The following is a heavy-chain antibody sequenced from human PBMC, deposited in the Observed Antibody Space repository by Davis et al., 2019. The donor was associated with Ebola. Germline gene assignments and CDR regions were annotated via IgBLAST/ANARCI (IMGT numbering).Heavy chain of an antibody. CDR1: GYTFTGYY. CDR3: ARSTYHYYDSSGYTDY. V-gene: IGHV1-2*02. CDR2: INPNSGGT. Sequence: ASVKVSCKASGYTFTGYYMHWVRQAPGQGLEWMGWINPNSGGTNYAQKFQGRVTMTRDTSISTAYMELSRLRSDDTAVYYCARSTYHYYDSSGYTDYWGQGTLVTVSS. D-gene: IGHD3-22*01. J-gene: IGHJ4*02.